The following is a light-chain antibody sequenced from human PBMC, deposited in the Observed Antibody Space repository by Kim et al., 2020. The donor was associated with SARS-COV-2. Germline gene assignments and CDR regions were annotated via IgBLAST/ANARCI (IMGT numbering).Light chain of an antibody. CDR2: DAT. Sequence: SPGEGATLSCRASQTITNKLVWYQQKPGQAPRLLIYDATTRATGVPARFIGSGSETDFTLTISSLQSEDFAVYYCQQSNDWPPLTFGQGTKVDIK. CDR3: QQSNDWPPLT. V-gene: IGKV3-15*01. CDR1: QTITNK. J-gene: IGKJ1*01.